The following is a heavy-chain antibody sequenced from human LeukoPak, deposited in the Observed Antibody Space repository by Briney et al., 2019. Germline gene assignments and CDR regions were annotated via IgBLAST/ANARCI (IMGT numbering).Heavy chain of an antibody. V-gene: IGHV3-48*03. CDR1: GFTFSSYE. D-gene: IGHD6-13*01. CDR3: AKVPAAGMGYFDY. Sequence: PGGSLRLSCAASGFTFSSYEMNWVRQAPGKGLEWVSYISSSGSTIYYADSVKGRFTISRDNSKNTLYLQMNSLRAEDTAVYYCAKVPAAGMGYFDYWGQGTLVTVSS. J-gene: IGHJ4*02. CDR2: ISSSGSTI.